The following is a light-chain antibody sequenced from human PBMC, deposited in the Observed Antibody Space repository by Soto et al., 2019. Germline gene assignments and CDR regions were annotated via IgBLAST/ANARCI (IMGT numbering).Light chain of an antibody. Sequence: IVMTQSPATLSVSPGERATLSCRAGQSVSSDLAWYQQKPGQAPRLLIYGASSRATGIPARFSGSGSGTEFALTISSLESEDYAVYYCQQCNNWPRTFGQGTKVDIK. CDR1: QSVSSD. V-gene: IGKV3-15*01. CDR2: GAS. CDR3: QQCNNWPRT. J-gene: IGKJ1*01.